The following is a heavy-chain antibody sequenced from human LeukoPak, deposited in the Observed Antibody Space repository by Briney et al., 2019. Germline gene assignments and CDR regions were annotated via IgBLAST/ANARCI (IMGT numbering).Heavy chain of an antibody. D-gene: IGHD1-26*01. CDR3: ARGWELHD. V-gene: IGHV1-18*01. CDR2: INSKETQT. CDR1: AHTLTTYG. Sequence: GASVRVSCKASAHTLTTYGISWVRQAPGQGLEWLGWINSKETQTNRAQKLQGRVTMTTDTSTSTAFLDLRSLRSDDTAVYFCARGWELHDWGQGTLVTVSS. J-gene: IGHJ4*02.